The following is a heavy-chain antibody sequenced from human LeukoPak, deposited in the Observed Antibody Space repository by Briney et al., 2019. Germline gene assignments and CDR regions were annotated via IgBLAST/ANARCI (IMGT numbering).Heavy chain of an antibody. CDR1: GFTFSNHW. J-gene: IGHJ3*01. CDR2: SSPDGSTT. D-gene: IGHD3-3*01. CDR3: SKAGIFSLDP. V-gene: IGHV3-74*01. Sequence: PGGSLRLSCEASGFTFSNHWMQWVRQAPGKGPVWVSRSSPDGSTTTYADSVKGRFTISRDNAKNTLYLQMTSLRAEDTAVYYCSKAGIFSLDPWGHGTMVTVSS.